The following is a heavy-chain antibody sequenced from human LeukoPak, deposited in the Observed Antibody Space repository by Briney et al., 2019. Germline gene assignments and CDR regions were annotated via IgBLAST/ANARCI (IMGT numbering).Heavy chain of an antibody. CDR1: GGSIISGYYY. D-gene: IGHD1-26*01. CDR3: ARVGMEWKLLGWFNS. V-gene: IGHV4-30-4*01. Sequence: SETLPLTCTVSGGSIISGYYYWSWIRQPPGKGLEWIGYIYYSGSTYYNPSLKSRVTISVDTSKNQFSLKLSSVTAADTAVYYCARVGMEWKLLGWFNSWGQGTLVTVSS. J-gene: IGHJ5*01. CDR2: IYYSGST.